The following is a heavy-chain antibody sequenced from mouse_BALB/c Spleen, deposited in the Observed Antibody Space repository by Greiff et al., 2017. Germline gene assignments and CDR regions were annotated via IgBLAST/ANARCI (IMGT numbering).Heavy chain of an antibody. Sequence: VQVVESGPGLVAPSQSLSITCTVSGFSLTSYGVHWVRQSPGKGLEWLGVIWSGGSTDYNAAFISRLSISKDNSKSQVFFKMNSLQANDTAIYYCARKPPAYYGNYWYFDVWGAGTTVTVSS. J-gene: IGHJ1*01. D-gene: IGHD2-10*01. CDR1: GFSLTSYG. CDR2: IWSGGST. V-gene: IGHV2-2*02. CDR3: ARKPPAYYGNYWYFDV.